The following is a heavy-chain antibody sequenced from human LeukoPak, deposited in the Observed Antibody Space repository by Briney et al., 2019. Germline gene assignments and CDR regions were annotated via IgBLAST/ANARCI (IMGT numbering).Heavy chain of an antibody. V-gene: IGHV3-21*01. CDR1: GFTLSSYS. CDR3: ARGSYDYGDYLDY. D-gene: IGHD4-17*01. J-gene: IGHJ4*02. Sequence: GGSLRLSCAASGFTLSSYSMKWVRQAPGKGLEWVSSISSSSSYIYYADSVKGRFTISRDNAKNSLYLQMNSLRAEDTAVYYCARGSYDYGDYLDYWGQGTLVTVSS. CDR2: ISSSSSYI.